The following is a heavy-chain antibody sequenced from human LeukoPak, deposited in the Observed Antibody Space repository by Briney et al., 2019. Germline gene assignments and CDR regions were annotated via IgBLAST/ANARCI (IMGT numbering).Heavy chain of an antibody. CDR1: GFTFSSYI. V-gene: IGHV3-48*02. D-gene: IGHD4-23*01. J-gene: IGHJ6*02. CDR3: ARVQPPPTVVTPRYYYYGMDV. Sequence: GTSLRLSCAASGFTFSSYIMNWVRQAPGKGLEWVSYISSSSSTIYYADSVKGRFTISRDNAKNSLYLQMNSLRDEDTAVYYCARVQPPPTVVTPRYYYYGMDVWGQGTTVTVSS. CDR2: ISSSSSTI.